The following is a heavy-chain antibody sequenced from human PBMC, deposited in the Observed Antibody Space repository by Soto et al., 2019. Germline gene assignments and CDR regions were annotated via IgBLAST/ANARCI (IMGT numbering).Heavy chain of an antibody. CDR3: ARSPTRTNYADCFDP. CDR2: IDVGSANA. D-gene: IGHD4-17*01. Sequence: AASVRVSCRTSGFSFSSSAVHWVRQARGHRLQWIGWIDVGSANANYAQMLQERVTISRDMSTSTAYMELSSLRAEDTAVYYCARSPTRTNYADCFDPWGQGTLVTVPS. CDR1: GFSFSSSA. J-gene: IGHJ5*02. V-gene: IGHV1-58*01.